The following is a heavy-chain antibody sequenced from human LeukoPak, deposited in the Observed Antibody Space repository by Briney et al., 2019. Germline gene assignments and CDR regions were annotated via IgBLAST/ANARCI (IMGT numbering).Heavy chain of an antibody. CDR3: ARAYDSSGYYQNWFDH. D-gene: IGHD3-22*01. CDR2: INPSGGST. V-gene: IGHV1-46*01. Sequence: ASVTVSCKASGYTFTSYYMHWVRQAPGQGLEWMGIINPSGGSTSYAQKFQGRVTMTRDTSTSTVYMELSSLRSEDTAVYYCARAYDSSGYYQNWFDHWGQGTLVTVSS. J-gene: IGHJ5*02. CDR1: GYTFTSYY.